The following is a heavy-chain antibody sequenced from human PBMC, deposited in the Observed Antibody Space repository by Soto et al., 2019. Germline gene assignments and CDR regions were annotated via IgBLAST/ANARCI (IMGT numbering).Heavy chain of an antibody. CDR2: ISAYNGNT. CDR1: GYTFTCYG. J-gene: IGHJ5*02. CDR3: ARDEGYCSGGSCSFFAP. V-gene: IGHV1-18*01. D-gene: IGHD2-15*01. Sequence: ASVKVSCKASGYTFTCYGICWVRQAPGQGLEWMGWISAYNGNTNYAQKLQGRVTMTTDTSTSTAYMELRSLRSDDTAVYYCARDEGYCSGGSCSFFAPRGQGPLVTVSS.